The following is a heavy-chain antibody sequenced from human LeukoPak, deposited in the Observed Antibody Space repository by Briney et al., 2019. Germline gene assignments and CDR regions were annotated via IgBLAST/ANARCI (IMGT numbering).Heavy chain of an antibody. V-gene: IGHV3-53*01. J-gene: IGHJ5*01. D-gene: IGHD4/OR15-4a*01. CDR3: AKDASPYSNYAVRWFDS. CDR2: IYSGGST. Sequence: GGSLRLSCAASGFTVSSNYMSWVRQAPGKGLEWVSVIYSGGSTYYADSVKGRFTISRDNFRNTLSLQMDSLRADDSAVYYCAKDASPYSNYAVRWFDSWGQGTPVTVSS. CDR1: GFTVSSNY.